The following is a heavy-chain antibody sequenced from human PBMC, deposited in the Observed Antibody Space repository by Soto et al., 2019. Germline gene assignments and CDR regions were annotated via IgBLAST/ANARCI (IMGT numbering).Heavy chain of an antibody. D-gene: IGHD3-9*01. Sequence: QVQLVESGGGVVQPGRSLRLSCAASGFTFSSYGMHWVRQAPGKGLEWVAVIWYDGSNKYYADSVKGRFTISRDNSKNTLYLQMNSLRAEDTAVYYCARAVDILIWYFDLWGRGTLVTVSS. J-gene: IGHJ2*01. CDR2: IWYDGSNK. CDR1: GFTFSSYG. CDR3: ARAVDILIWYFDL. V-gene: IGHV3-33*01.